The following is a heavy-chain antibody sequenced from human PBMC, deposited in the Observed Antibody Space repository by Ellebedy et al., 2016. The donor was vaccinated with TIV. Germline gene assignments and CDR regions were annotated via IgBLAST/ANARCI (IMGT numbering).Heavy chain of an antibody. CDR1: GFIFSDYW. V-gene: IGHV3-7*01. Sequence: GESLKISXAASGFIFSDYWMSWVRQAPGKGLEWVANMKQDGSEKYYVDSVKGRFTISRDNAKNPLYLQMNSLRAEDTAVYFCAGRHFDLWGRGTLVTVSS. CDR2: MKQDGSEK. J-gene: IGHJ2*01. CDR3: AGRHFDL.